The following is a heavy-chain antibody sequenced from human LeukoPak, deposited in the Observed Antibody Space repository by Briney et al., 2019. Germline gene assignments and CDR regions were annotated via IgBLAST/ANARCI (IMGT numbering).Heavy chain of an antibody. CDR1: GFTFSSYA. J-gene: IGHJ4*02. Sequence: QSGGSLRLSCAASGFTFSSYAMSWVRQAPGKGLEWVSAISGSGGNTYYADSVKGRFTISRDNSKNTLYLQMNSLRAEDTAVYYCAKDRPRDYYGSGSYPDYWGQGTLVTVSS. D-gene: IGHD3-10*01. V-gene: IGHV3-23*01. CDR3: AKDRPRDYYGSGSYPDY. CDR2: ISGSGGNT.